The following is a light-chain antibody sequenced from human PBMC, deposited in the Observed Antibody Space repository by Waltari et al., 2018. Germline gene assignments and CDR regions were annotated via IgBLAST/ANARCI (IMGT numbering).Light chain of an antibody. CDR1: QNVLFTSNDKNY. Sequence: DIWMTQSPDSLAVSLGERATINCKSSQNVLFTSNDKNYLAWYQQKAGQPPKLLIYWASTRKSGVPDRFSGSGSGTDFTLTISSLQAEDVAVYYCQQYYNPPLTFGGGTKVEIK. V-gene: IGKV4-1*01. CDR3: QQYYNPPLT. CDR2: WAS. J-gene: IGKJ4*01.